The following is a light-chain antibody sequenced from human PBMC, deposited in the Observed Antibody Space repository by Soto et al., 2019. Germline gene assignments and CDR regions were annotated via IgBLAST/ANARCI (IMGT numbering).Light chain of an antibody. CDR2: EVS. CDR3: SSYTGSNNWDVV. J-gene: IGLJ2*01. CDR1: SSDVGDYNS. V-gene: IGLV2-8*01. Sequence: QSALTQPPSASESPGQSVTISCTGTSSDVGDYNSVSWYQQHPGEATKLMLYEVSQRPSGVPDHFSGSKSGNTASLTVSGLQAEDEADYYCSSYTGSNNWDVVFGGGTKLTVL.